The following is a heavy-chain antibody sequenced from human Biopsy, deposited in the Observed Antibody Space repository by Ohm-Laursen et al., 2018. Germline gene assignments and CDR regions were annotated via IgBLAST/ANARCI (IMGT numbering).Heavy chain of an antibody. CDR1: GFGMYA. V-gene: IGHV3-30*18. J-gene: IGHJ3*02. Sequence: SLRLSCSASGFGMYAMHWVRQPPGKGLTWLGVIAYDRSNKYYAESVKGRFTISRDRSRDTVHLQMNSLRYEDTPLYYCAKDGGQWLGGAFDIWGHGTMVSVSS. CDR3: AKDGGQWLGGAFDI. CDR2: IAYDRSNK. D-gene: IGHD6-19*01.